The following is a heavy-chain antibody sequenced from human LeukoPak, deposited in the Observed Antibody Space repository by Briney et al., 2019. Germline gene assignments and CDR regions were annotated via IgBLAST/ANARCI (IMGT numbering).Heavy chain of an antibody. CDR1: GYTFTDYY. CDR2: INPNTGGA. D-gene: IGHD4-17*01. V-gene: IGHV1-2*02. CDR3: ARASRPTVTIDPYYFDY. J-gene: IGHJ4*02. Sequence: ASVKVSCKASGYTFTDYYLHWVRQAPGQGLDYMGWINPNTGGASYAQKFQGRVAMTRDTSTTTAYMEVSRLTSDDTAVYYCARASRPTVTIDPYYFDYWGQGTLVTVSS.